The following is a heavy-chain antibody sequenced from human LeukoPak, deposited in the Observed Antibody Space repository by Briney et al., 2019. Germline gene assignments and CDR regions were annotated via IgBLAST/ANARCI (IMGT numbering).Heavy chain of an antibody. J-gene: IGHJ4*02. Sequence: GSLRLSCAASGFTFSSYSMNWVRQAPGKGLEWVSSISSSSSYIYYADSVKGRFTISRDNAKNSLYLQMNSLRAEDTAVYYCARDQFGGSSWYEGYWGQGTLVTVSS. CDR1: GFTFSSYS. D-gene: IGHD6-13*01. CDR3: ARDQFGGSSWYEGY. V-gene: IGHV3-21*01. CDR2: ISSSSSYI.